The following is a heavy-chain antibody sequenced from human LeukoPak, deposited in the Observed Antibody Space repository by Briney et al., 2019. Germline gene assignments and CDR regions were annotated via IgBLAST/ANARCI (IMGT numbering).Heavy chain of an antibody. CDR1: GFTFSSYA. Sequence: GGSLRLSCAASGFTFSSYATSWVRQAPGKGLEWVSAISGSGGSTYYADSVKGRFTISRDNSKNTLYLQMNSLRAEDTAVYYCAKSPYYYDSSARAYFDYWGQGTLVTVSS. D-gene: IGHD3-22*01. CDR3: AKSPYYYDSSARAYFDY. V-gene: IGHV3-23*01. CDR2: ISGSGGST. J-gene: IGHJ4*02.